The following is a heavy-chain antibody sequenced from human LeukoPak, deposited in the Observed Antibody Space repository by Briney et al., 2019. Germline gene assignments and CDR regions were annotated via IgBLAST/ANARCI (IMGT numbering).Heavy chain of an antibody. CDR2: ISWNSGSI. J-gene: IGHJ4*02. D-gene: IGHD6-13*01. CDR1: GFTFDDYA. CDR3: AKAPALYSSSWYYFDY. V-gene: IGHV3-9*01. Sequence: GGSLRLSCAASGFTFDDYAMHWVRQAPGKGLEWVSGISWNSGSIGYADSVKGRFTIPRDNAKNSLYLQMNSLRAEDTALYYCAKAPALYSSSWYYFDYWGQGTLVTVSS.